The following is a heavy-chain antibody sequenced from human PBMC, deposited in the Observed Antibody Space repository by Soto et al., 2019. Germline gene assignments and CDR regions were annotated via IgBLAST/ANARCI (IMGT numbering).Heavy chain of an antibody. CDR2: INAGNGNT. J-gene: IGHJ6*02. CDR3: ARVRVVATISYYYYGMDV. V-gene: IGHV1-3*01. CDR1: GYTFTSYA. Sequence: ASVKVSCKASGYTFTSYAMHWVRQAPGQRLEWMGCINAGNGNTKYSQKFQGRVTITRDTSASTAYMELSSLRSEDTAVYYCARVRVVATISYYYYGMDVWGQGTTVTVSS. D-gene: IGHD5-12*01.